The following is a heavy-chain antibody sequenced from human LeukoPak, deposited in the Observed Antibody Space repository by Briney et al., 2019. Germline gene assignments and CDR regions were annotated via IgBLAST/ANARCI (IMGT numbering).Heavy chain of an antibody. CDR3: ARSLWFGEFQTETLSWFDP. CDR1: GGTFSSYA. CDR2: IIPIFGTA. Sequence: ASVKVSCKASGGTFSSYAISWVRQAPGQGLEWMGGIIPIFGTANYAQKFQGRVTITADESTSTAYMELSSLRSEDTAVYYCARSLWFGEFQTETLSWFDPWGQGTLVTVSS. J-gene: IGHJ5*02. D-gene: IGHD3-10*01. V-gene: IGHV1-69*13.